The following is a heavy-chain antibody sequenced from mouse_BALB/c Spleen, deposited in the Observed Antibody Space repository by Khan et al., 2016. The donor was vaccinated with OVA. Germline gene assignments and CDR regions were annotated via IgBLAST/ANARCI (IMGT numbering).Heavy chain of an antibody. CDR2: IFPGTGTT. CDR3: ARGYFGNYEFAY. D-gene: IGHD2-1*01. J-gene: IGHJ3*01. V-gene: IGHV1S132*01. Sequence: QVQLQQPGAELVKPGASVKLSCKTSGYTFTSYWIQWVKQRPGQGLGWIGQIFPGTGTTYYNENFKGKATLTVDTSSNTAYMQFSSLTSEDSAVYFCARGYFGNYEFAYWGQGTLVTVSP. CDR1: GYTFTSYW.